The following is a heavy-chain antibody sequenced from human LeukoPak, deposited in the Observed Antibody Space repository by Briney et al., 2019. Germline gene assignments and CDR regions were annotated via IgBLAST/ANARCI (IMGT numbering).Heavy chain of an antibody. CDR1: GFTFGDYA. J-gene: IGHJ3*02. CDR3: TRAKGYDFWSGYSNAFDI. V-gene: IGHV3-49*04. D-gene: IGHD3-3*01. Sequence: HPGGSLRLSCTASGFTFGDYAMSWVRQAPGKGLEWVGFIRSKAYGGTTEYPASVKGRFTISRDDSKSIAYLQMNSLKTEDTAVYYCTRAKGYDFWSGYSNAFDIWGQGTMVTVSS. CDR2: IRSKAYGGTT.